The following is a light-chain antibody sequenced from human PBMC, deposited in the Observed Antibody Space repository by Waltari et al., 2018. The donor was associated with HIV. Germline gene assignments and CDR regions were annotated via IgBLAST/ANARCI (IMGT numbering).Light chain of an antibody. CDR2: EVT. CDR3: STHTTNDTLI. CDR1: TSDFGRYDS. V-gene: IGLV2-14*03. J-gene: IGLJ2*01. Sequence: QSALTQPASVSGSPGQSVTLSCTDSTSDFGRYDSGSWYTPHPDNVPKVIMSEVTSLPSGLPHRFSGSRSGNTAFLTISGLQTEDEAVYYYSTHTTNDTLIFGGGTKLTVL.